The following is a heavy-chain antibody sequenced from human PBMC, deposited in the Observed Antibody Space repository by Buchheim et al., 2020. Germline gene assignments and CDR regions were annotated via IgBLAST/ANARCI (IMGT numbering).Heavy chain of an antibody. J-gene: IGHJ5*01. V-gene: IGHV3-21*01. Sequence: EVQLMESGGGLVKPGGSLRLSCAASGFTLSPYSMNWVRQAPGKGLEWVSSITSSFSYIYYADSVKGRFPISRDNARNSLYLQMNSLRAEDTAVYYCARAPGYCSGGSCYWVDSWGQGTL. CDR1: GFTLSPYS. CDR2: ITSSFSYI. D-gene: IGHD2-15*01. CDR3: ARAPGYCSGGSCYWVDS.